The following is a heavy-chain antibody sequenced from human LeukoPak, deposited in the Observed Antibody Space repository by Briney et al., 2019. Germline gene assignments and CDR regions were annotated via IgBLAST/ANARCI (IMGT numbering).Heavy chain of an antibody. D-gene: IGHD5-24*01. CDR2: IRSDGGAT. V-gene: IGHV3-64*02. J-gene: IGHJ4*02. CDR1: GFSFSIYA. Sequence: GGSLTLSCAVSGFSFSIYALHWVRQAPGKGLEYVSGIRSDGGATYYADSVKGRFTISRDNSKNTLSLQMGGLIAEDMAVYYCARGREVEFDSWGQGTLVTVSS. CDR3: ARGREVEFDS.